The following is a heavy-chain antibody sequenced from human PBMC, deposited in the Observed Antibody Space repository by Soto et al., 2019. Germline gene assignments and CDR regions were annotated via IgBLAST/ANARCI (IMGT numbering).Heavy chain of an antibody. J-gene: IGHJ4*01. CDR3: ASDGLHSGSLLPMDY. D-gene: IGHD2-15*01. V-gene: IGHV1-69*06. CDR2: IIPIFGSP. CDR1: GGNFSSHV. Sequence: QVQLVQAGAEVKKPGSSVQVSCEASGGNFSSHVISWVRQAPGQGLEWMGGIIPIFGSPSYAQKFQGRVTITADKSTNTAYMELSSLRSEDTALYYCASDGLHSGSLLPMDYWGQGTLVTVSS.